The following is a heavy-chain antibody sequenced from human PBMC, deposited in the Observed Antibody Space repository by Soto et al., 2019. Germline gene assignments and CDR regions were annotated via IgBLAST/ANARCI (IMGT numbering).Heavy chain of an antibody. D-gene: IGHD1-26*01. V-gene: IGHV1-69*12. CDR3: ARDKGIVGATPYDY. J-gene: IGHJ4*02. CDR1: GGTFSSYA. CDR2: IIPIFGTA. Sequence: QVQLVQSGAEVKKPGSSVKVSCKASGGTFSSYAISWVRQAPGQGLEWMGGIIPIFGTANYAQKFQGRVTXXAXEXMSTAYMELSSLRSEDTAVYYWARDKGIVGATPYDYWGQGTLVTVSS.